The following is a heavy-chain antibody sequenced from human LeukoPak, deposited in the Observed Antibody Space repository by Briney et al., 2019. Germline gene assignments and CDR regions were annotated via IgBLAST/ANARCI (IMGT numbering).Heavy chain of an antibody. J-gene: IGHJ4*02. Sequence: GGSLRLSCAASGFTFSSYSMNWVRQAPGKGLEWVSSISSSSSYIYYADSVKGRFTISRDNAKNSLYLQMNSLRAEDTAVYYCARDRGVIFGVVIIGYFDYWGQGTLSPSPQ. V-gene: IGHV3-21*01. CDR1: GFTFSSYS. CDR3: ARDRGVIFGVVIIGYFDY. D-gene: IGHD3-3*01. CDR2: ISSSSSYI.